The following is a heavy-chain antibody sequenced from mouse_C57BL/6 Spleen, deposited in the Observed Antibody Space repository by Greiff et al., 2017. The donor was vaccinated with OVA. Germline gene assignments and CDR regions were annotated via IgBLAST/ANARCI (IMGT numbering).Heavy chain of an antibody. CDR1: GYTFTDYY. J-gene: IGHJ4*01. CDR3: ARSYGNICYAMDD. V-gene: IGHV1-26*01. CDR2: INPNNGGT. D-gene: IGHD2-1*01. Sequence: EVQLQQSGPELVKPGASVKISCKASGYTFTDYYMNWVKQSHGKSLEWIGDINPNNGGTSYNQKFKGKATLTVDKSSSTAYMELRSLTSEDTAVDYGARSYGNICYAMDDWGKGTSVTVSS.